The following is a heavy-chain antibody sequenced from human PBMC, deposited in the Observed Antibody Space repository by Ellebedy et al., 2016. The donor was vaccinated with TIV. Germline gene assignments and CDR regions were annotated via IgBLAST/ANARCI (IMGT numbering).Heavy chain of an antibody. V-gene: IGHV3-7*04. Sequence: GESLKISCAASRFTFSIYWMSWVRQAPGKGLEWVANINQDGSAEYYVDSVNGRFTISRDNSKNSLFLQMNSLRVEDTAMYFCARAVSTGTVDYWGQGTLVIVSS. CDR2: INQDGSAE. CDR3: ARAVSTGTVDY. CDR1: RFTFSIYW. J-gene: IGHJ4*02. D-gene: IGHD1-1*01.